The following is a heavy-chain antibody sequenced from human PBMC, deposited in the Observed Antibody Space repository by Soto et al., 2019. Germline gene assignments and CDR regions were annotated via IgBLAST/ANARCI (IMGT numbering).Heavy chain of an antibody. CDR3: ATYFTGAGGRGN. V-gene: IGHV4-59*08. CDR1: GASISRDH. Sequence: QVQLQESGPELVKASETLSLTCSVSGASISRDHWNWIRQPPGKGLEWIGDYSGSTNYNPSLKSRLTIPVDTSKNQFSLTLKSVTAADTAVYFCATYFTGAGGRGNWGQGTLVTVSS. D-gene: IGHD2-8*02. CDR2: DYSGST. J-gene: IGHJ4*02.